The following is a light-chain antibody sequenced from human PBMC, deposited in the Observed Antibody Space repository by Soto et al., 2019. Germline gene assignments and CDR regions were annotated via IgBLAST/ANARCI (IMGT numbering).Light chain of an antibody. CDR2: EVS. CDR3: SSYTSSRTWV. V-gene: IGLV2-14*01. CDR1: SSDVGGYNY. J-gene: IGLJ3*02. Sequence: QSVLTQPASVSGSPGQSITISCTGTSSDVGGYNYVSWYQQHPGNAPKLMIYEVSNRPSGVSNRFSGSKSGNTASLTIYGLQAEDEADYDCSSYTSSRTWVFGGGTKLTVL.